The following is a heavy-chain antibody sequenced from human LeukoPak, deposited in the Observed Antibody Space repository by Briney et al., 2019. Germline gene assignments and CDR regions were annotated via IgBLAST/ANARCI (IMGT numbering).Heavy chain of an antibody. CDR2: VYYSGST. J-gene: IGHJ3*02. V-gene: IGHV4-59*01. D-gene: IGHD4-17*01. CDR1: GGSISSYY. Sequence: SETLSLTCTVSGGSISSYYWSWIRQPPGKGLEWIGYVYYSGSTNYNPSLKSRVTISVDTSKNQFSLKLSSVTAADTAVYYCARDYPTVTGLGDAFDIWGQGTMVTVSS. CDR3: ARDYPTVTGLGDAFDI.